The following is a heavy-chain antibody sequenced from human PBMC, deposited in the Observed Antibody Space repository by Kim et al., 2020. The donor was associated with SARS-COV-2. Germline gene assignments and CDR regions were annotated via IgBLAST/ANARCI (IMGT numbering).Heavy chain of an antibody. V-gene: IGHV3-74*01. Sequence: GGSLRLSCAASGFTFSSYWMHWVRQAPGKGLVWVSRINSDGSSTSYADSVKGRFTISRDNAKNTLYLQMNSLRAEDTAVYYCARESSAAGYNWFDPWGQGTLVTVSS. CDR2: INSDGSST. CDR1: GFTFSSYW. D-gene: IGHD6-13*01. J-gene: IGHJ5*02. CDR3: ARESSAAGYNWFDP.